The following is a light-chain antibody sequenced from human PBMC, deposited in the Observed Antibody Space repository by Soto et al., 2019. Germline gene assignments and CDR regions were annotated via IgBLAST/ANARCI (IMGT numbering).Light chain of an antibody. Sequence: EIVLTHSPGTLSLSPGERATLSCRASHSVSSTYLAWYQQRPGQAPRLLIYGTSSRATGIPDRFSGSGSETDFTLTITRLEPEDFAVYYCQQYDSPITFGQGTRLEIK. CDR3: QQYDSPIT. CDR2: GTS. J-gene: IGKJ5*01. CDR1: HSVSSTY. V-gene: IGKV3-20*01.